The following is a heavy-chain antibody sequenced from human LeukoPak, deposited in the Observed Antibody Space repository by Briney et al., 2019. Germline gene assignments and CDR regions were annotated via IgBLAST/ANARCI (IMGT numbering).Heavy chain of an antibody. CDR1: GGSISSYY. D-gene: IGHD3-10*01. Sequence: SETLSLTCTVSGGSISSYYWSWIRQPPGKGLEWIGYIYYSGSTNYNPSLKSRVTISVDTSKNQFSLKLSSVTAADTAVYYCARTGSGSYFRRVNWFDPWGQGTLVTVSS. J-gene: IGHJ5*02. CDR3: ARTGSGSYFRRVNWFDP. CDR2: IYYSGST. V-gene: IGHV4-59*12.